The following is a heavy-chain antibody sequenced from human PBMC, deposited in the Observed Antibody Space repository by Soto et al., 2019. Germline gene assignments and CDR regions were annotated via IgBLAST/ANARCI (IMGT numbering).Heavy chain of an antibody. CDR2: LYYTGTT. J-gene: IGHJ5*02. CDR3: GAYWSRTHCQDWLDP. CDR1: GGSIGSSSYH. Sequence: SETLSLTCSVSGGSIGSSSYHFGWIRQPPGKGLEWIGSLYYTGTTNYNSSLKSRVTISADKSQNQFSLRLSSVTAADTAVYYFGAYWSRTHCQDWLDPWGQGTLVTVSS. V-gene: IGHV4-39*01. D-gene: IGHD2-2*01.